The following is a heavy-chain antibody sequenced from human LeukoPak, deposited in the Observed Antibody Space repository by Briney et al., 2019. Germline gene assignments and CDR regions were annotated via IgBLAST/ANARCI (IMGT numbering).Heavy chain of an antibody. V-gene: IGHV4-61*01. D-gene: IGHD2-15*01. CDR1: GGSVSSGSYY. Sequence: SGTLSLTCTVSGGSVSSGSYYWSWIRQPPGKALEWIGNIYYSGSTNYNPSLKSRVTISVDTSKNQVSLKLSSVTAADTAVYYCARVGGYCSGGTCYPEYNWFDPWGQGTLVIVSS. CDR2: IYYSGST. J-gene: IGHJ5*02. CDR3: ARVGGYCSGGTCYPEYNWFDP.